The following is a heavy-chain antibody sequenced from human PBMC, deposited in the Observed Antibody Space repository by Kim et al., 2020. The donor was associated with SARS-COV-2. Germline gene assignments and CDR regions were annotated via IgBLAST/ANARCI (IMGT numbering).Heavy chain of an antibody. D-gene: IGHD4-17*01. Sequence: GGSLRLSCAASGFTVSSNYMSWVRQAPGKGLEWVSVIYSGGSTYYADSVKGRFTISRDNSKNTLHLQMNSLLVADTAAYYSASHDYGHYGAFDFSDQGT. CDR1: GFTVSSNY. V-gene: IGHV3-53*01. J-gene: IGHJ3*01. CDR3: ASHDYGHYGAFDF. CDR2: IYSGGST.